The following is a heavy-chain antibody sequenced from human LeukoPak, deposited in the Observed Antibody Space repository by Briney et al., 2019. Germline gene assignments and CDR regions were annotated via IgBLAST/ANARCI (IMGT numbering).Heavy chain of an antibody. V-gene: IGHV5-51*01. CDR3: ASPAKTITVAGNPPWPDAFDS. J-gene: IGHJ3*02. CDR2: IYLGDSDT. CDR1: GYTFTSYW. D-gene: IGHD6-19*01. Sequence: PGESLKISCQGSGYTFTSYWIGWVRQMPGKGLEWMGVIYLGDSDTRYSPSFEGQVTISADKSISTAFLQWSSLKASDTAIYYCASPAKTITVAGNPPWPDAFDSWGQGTKVTVSS.